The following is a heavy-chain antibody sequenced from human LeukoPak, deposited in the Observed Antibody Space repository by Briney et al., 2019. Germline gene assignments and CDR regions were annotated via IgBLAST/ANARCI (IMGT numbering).Heavy chain of an antibody. CDR1: GGAFSGYY. Sequence: SETLSLTCVVYGGAFSGYYWSWIRQPPGKGLEWIGEINHRGSTNYNPSLKSRGSISVDTSKNQFSLKLTSVTAADTAVYYCAGKAVAGPYFDYWGQGTLVTVSS. CDR3: AGKAVAGPYFDY. V-gene: IGHV4-34*01. J-gene: IGHJ4*02. CDR2: INHRGST. D-gene: IGHD6-19*01.